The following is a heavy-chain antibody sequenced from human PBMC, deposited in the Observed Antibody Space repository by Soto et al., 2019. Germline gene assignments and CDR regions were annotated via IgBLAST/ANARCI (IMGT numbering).Heavy chain of an antibody. CDR3: SRDGLATTVTNYGQFDF. V-gene: IGHV3-74*01. CDR1: GFTFSHYW. CDR2: VNSEGTST. Sequence: PGGSLRLSCAASGFTFSHYWMHWVRQAPGKGLVWVSRVNSEGTSTNYADSVKGRFTISRDNAKNTLYLQMNSLRPEDTAVYYFSRDGLATTVTNYGQFDFWGLGSLVTVSS. D-gene: IGHD4-17*01. J-gene: IGHJ4*02.